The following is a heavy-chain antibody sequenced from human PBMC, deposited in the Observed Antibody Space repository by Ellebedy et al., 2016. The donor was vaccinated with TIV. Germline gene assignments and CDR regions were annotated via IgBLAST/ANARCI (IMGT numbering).Heavy chain of an antibody. CDR2: VYYTGTT. CDR1: GGSITTYF. V-gene: IGHV4-59*12. J-gene: IGHJ4*02. D-gene: IGHD5-12*01. CDR3: AREGVVATMYIDT. Sequence: MPSETLSLTCNVSGGSITTYFWSWIRQPPEKGLEWIGYVYYTGTTDYNPSLSSRVTMSIDTSKNQFPLNLRSVTAADTAVYYCAREGVVATMYIDTWGPGTLVTVSS.